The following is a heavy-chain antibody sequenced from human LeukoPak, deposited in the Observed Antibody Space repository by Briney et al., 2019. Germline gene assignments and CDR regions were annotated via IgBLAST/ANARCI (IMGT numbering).Heavy chain of an antibody. V-gene: IGHV4-59*01. Sequence: SETLSLTCTVSGGSISSYYWSWIRQPPGKGLEWIGYIYYSGSTNYNPSLKSRVTISVDTSKNQFSLKLSSVTAADTAVYYCARAAVAGDYFDYWGQGTLVSASS. CDR2: IYYSGST. CDR3: ARAAVAGDYFDY. D-gene: IGHD6-19*01. CDR1: GGSISSYY. J-gene: IGHJ4*02.